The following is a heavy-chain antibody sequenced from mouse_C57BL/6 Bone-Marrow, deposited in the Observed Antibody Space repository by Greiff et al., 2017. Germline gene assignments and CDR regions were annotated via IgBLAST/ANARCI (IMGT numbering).Heavy chain of an antibody. J-gene: IGHJ3*01. CDR1: GYTFTSYD. V-gene: IGHV1-85*01. D-gene: IGHD3-2*02. CDR3: ARQLRLTFAY. CDR2: IYPRDGST. Sequence: VQRVESRPELVKPGASVKLSCKASGYTFTSYDINWVKHRPGLGLVWIGWIYPRDGSTKYNEKFKGKATLTVVTSSSTAYMELHSLTSEDSAVYFCARQLRLTFAYWGQGTLVTVSA.